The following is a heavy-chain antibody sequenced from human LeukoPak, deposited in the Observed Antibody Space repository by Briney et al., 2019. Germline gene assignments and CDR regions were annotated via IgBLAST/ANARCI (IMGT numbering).Heavy chain of an antibody. V-gene: IGHV1-2*02. CDR1: GYTFTGYF. CDR2: INPDSGGT. D-gene: IGHD6-19*01. CDR3: ARVISSGWSYYYYYMDV. Sequence: ASVKVSCKASGYTFTGYFIHWVRQAPGQGLEWMGWINPDSGGTNYAQRFQGRVTMTRDTSISTAYMELSRLRSDDTAVYYCARVISSGWSYYYYYMDVWGQGTLVTVSS. J-gene: IGHJ6*03.